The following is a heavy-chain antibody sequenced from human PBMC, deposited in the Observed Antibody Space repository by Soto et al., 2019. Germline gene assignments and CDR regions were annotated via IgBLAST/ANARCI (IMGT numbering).Heavy chain of an antibody. CDR2: IWYDGSNK. CDR1: GFTFSSYG. V-gene: IGHV3-33*06. J-gene: IGHJ4*02. Sequence: PGGSLRLSCAASGFTFSSYGMHWVRQAPGKGLEWVALIWYDGSNKYYADSVKGRFTISRDDSKNTLFLHMSSLRVEDTAIYYCAKRQSFDFWSGYLPFFDYWGQGTPVTVSS. CDR3: AKRQSFDFWSGYLPFFDY. D-gene: IGHD3-3*01.